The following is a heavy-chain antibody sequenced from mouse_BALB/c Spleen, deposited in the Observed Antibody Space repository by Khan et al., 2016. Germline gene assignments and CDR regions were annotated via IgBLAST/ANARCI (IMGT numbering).Heavy chain of an antibody. CDR3: AREGLRRGFAY. CDR1: GFTFSDYY. J-gene: IGHJ3*01. Sequence: EVELVESGGGLVKPGGSLKLSCAASGFTFSDYYMYWVRQTPEKRLEWVATISDGGSYTYYPDSVKGRFTISRDNAKNNLYLQMSSLKSEDTAMYYCAREGLRRGFAYWGQGTLVTVS. CDR2: ISDGGSYT. V-gene: IGHV5-4*02. D-gene: IGHD2-4*01.